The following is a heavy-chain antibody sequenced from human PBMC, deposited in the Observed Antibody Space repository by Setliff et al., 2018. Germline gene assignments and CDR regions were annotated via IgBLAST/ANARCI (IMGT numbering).Heavy chain of an antibody. CDR3: AKVGKSGTWDQYFQY. CDR1: GFTFSTFA. J-gene: IGHJ1*01. Sequence: GGSLRLSCVASGFTFSTFAIHWVRQAPGKGLEWLALIWFDGSNEYYEDSVKGRFTISRDNSKNMAYLEMNSLRADDTAVYYCAKVGKSGTWDQYFQYRGQGTLVTVSS. CDR2: IWFDGSNE. D-gene: IGHD3-10*01. V-gene: IGHV3-33*06.